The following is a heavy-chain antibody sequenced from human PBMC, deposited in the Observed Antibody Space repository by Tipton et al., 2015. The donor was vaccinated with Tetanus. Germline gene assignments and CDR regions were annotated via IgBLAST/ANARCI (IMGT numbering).Heavy chain of an antibody. J-gene: IGHJ5*02. V-gene: IGHV4-59*08. D-gene: IGHD3-3*01. Sequence: TLSLTCTVSGGSINNYYWSWIQQPPGKGLEWIGYISYSGSTNSNPSLKSRVTISVDASKNQFSLKLSSVTAADTAVYYCARQSRKYYDFWSGDGLSNWFDPWGQGTLVTVSS. CDR3: ARQSRKYYDFWSGDGLSNWFDP. CDR2: ISYSGST. CDR1: GGSINNYY.